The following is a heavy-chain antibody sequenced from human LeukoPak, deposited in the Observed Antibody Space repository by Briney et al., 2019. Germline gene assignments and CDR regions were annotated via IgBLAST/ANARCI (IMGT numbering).Heavy chain of an antibody. CDR3: ARADLVAAAGFDY. CDR2: ISAYNGNT. D-gene: IGHD6-13*01. CDR1: GYTFTSYD. V-gene: IGHV1-18*01. Sequence: ASVKVSCKASGYTFTSYDINWVRQATGQGREWMGWISAYNGNTNYAQKLQGRVTMTTDTSTSTAYMELRSLRSDDTAVYYCARADLVAAAGFDYWGQGTLVTVSS. J-gene: IGHJ4*02.